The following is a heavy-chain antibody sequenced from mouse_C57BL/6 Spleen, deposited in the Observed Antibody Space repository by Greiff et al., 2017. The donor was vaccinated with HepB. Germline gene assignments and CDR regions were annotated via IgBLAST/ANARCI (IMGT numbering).Heavy chain of an antibody. Sequence: QVQLKQSGAELVRPGTSVKVSCKASGYAFTNYLIEWVKQRPGQGLEWIGVINPGSGGTNYNEKFKGKATLTADKSSSTAYMQLSSLTSEDSAVYFCANGYSPYYAMDYWGQGTSVTVSS. CDR3: ANGYSPYYAMDY. CDR1: GYAFTNYL. V-gene: IGHV1-54*01. D-gene: IGHD2-3*01. CDR2: INPGSGGT. J-gene: IGHJ4*01.